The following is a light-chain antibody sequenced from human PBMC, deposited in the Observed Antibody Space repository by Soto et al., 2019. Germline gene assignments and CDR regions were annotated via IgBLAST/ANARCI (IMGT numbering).Light chain of an antibody. V-gene: IGKV3-15*01. CDR1: QSFSSS. CDR2: SAS. J-gene: IGKJ1*01. CDR3: QQYNNWPWT. Sequence: EIVLTQSPATLSVSPGERATLSCRASQSFSSSLAWYQHKPGQAPRLLIYSASTTATGIPARFSGSGSGTEFTLTISSLQSEDFAVYYCQQYNNWPWTFGQGTKVEIK.